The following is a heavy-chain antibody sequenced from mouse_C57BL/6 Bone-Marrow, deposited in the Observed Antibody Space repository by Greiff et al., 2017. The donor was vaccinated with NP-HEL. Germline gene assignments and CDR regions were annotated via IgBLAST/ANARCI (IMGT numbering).Heavy chain of an antibody. CDR1: GFSFNTYA. CDR3: VRHGATAPWLAY. Sequence: EVKLVESGGGLVQPKGSLKLSCAASGFSFNTYAMNWVRQAPGKGLEWVARIRSKSNNYATYYADSVKDRFTISRDDSESMIYLQMNNLKTEDTAMYYCVRHGATAPWLAYWGQGTLVTVSA. D-gene: IGHD1-2*01. J-gene: IGHJ3*01. CDR2: IRSKSNNYAT. V-gene: IGHV10-1*01.